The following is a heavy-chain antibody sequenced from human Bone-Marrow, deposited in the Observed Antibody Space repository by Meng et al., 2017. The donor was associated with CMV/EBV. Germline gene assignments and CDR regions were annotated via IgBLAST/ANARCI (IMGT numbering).Heavy chain of an antibody. Sequence: GESLKISCAASGFTFSSYAMHWVRQAPGKGLEWVAVISYDGSNKYYADSVKGRFTISRDNSKNTLYLQMNSLSADDTAVYYCARQSPGFSRGWYTPVDYWGQGTLVTVSS. CDR3: ARQSPGFSRGWYTPVDY. D-gene: IGHD6-19*01. J-gene: IGHJ4*02. CDR2: ISYDGSNK. CDR1: GFTFSSYA. V-gene: IGHV3-30*14.